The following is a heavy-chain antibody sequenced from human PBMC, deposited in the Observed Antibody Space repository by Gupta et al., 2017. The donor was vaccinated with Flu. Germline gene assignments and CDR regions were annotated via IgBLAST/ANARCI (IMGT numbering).Heavy chain of an antibody. CDR2: CDNESGDR. CDR1: YC. D-gene: IGHD3-3*01. V-gene: IGHV1-69-2*01. CDR3: ATSTTRRGYYFFMDV. Sequence: YCIHGVQQAPGKGLELVGLCDNESGDRIYEEKGQDGVTIIADMSIETAYMEMHNLKFDDTAIYYCATSTTRRGYYFFMDVWGKGTTFLVSS. J-gene: IGHJ6*03.